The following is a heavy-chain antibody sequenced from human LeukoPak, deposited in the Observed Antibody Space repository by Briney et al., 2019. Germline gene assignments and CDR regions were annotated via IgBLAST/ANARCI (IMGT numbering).Heavy chain of an antibody. V-gene: IGHV4-59*08. J-gene: IGHJ4*02. Sequence: SETLSLTCTVSGGSISSYYWSWIRQPPGKGLEWIGYIYYSGSTNYNPSLKSRVTISVDTSKNQFSLKLSSVTAADTAVYYCARARRIAVANDYWGQGTLVTVSS. CDR2: IYYSGST. D-gene: IGHD6-19*01. CDR3: ARARRIAVANDY. CDR1: GGSISSYY.